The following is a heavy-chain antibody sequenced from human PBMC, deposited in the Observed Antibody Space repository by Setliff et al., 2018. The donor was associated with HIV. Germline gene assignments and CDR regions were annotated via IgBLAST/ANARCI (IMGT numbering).Heavy chain of an antibody. CDR2: ISSNGGNT. V-gene: IGHV3-64*01. D-gene: IGHD6-6*01. CDR1: GFTFSSYA. J-gene: IGHJ3*02. CDR3: ARDASISSPYDAFDI. Sequence: GGSLRLSCAASGFTFSSYAMHWVRQAPGKGLEYVSAISSNGGNTYYASSLKGRFTISRDNSKNTLYLQMGSLRAEDMAVYYCARDASISSPYDAFDIWGQGKMVTVSS.